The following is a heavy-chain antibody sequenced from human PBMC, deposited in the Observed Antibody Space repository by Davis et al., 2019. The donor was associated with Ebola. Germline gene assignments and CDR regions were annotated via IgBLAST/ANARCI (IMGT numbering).Heavy chain of an antibody. Sequence: GGSLRLSCAASGFTFSSYGMHWVRQAPGKGLEWVAVISYDGSNKYYADSVKGRFTISRDSSKNTLYLQMNSLRADDTAVYYCAKNLAVAGTFPDYWGQGTLVTVSS. V-gene: IGHV3-30*18. J-gene: IGHJ4*02. CDR3: AKNLAVAGTFPDY. CDR1: GFTFSSYG. D-gene: IGHD6-19*01. CDR2: ISYDGSNK.